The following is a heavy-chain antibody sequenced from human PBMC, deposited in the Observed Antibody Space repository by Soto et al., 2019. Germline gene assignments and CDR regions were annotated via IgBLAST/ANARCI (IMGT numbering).Heavy chain of an antibody. V-gene: IGHV3-74*01. J-gene: IGHJ4*02. CDR2: INSDGSIT. CDR1: GFTFSRYW. Sequence: EVQLVESGGGLVQPGGSLRLSCAASGFTFSRYWMHWVRQAPGKGLVWVARINSDGSITSYADSVKGRFTISRGNAKNTLYLQMNSRRVEDTAVYFCGRADSNDGDYWGQGTLVTVSS. D-gene: IGHD4-4*01. CDR3: GRADSNDGDY.